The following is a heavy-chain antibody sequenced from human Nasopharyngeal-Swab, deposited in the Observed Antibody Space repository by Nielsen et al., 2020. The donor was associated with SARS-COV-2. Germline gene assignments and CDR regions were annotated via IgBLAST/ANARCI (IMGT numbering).Heavy chain of an antibody. Sequence: WVRQAPGQGLEWMGGIVPVLDSADYAHDFQGRVTFTADESTTTAYMELYSLRSDDTAVYYCTRGGASLKNDAFDLWGQGTLVTVSS. CDR3: TRGGASLKNDAFDL. J-gene: IGHJ3*01. CDR2: IVPVLDSA. D-gene: IGHD1-26*01. V-gene: IGHV1-69*01.